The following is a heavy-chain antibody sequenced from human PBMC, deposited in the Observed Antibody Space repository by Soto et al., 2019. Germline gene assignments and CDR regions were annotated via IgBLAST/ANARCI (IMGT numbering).Heavy chain of an antibody. Sequence: SETLSLTCTVSGGSISSYYWSWIRQPPGKGLEWIGYIYSSGSTNYNPSLKSRVTISVDTSKNQFSLKLSSVTAADTAVYYCARWGNNLDPWGQGTLVTVSS. CDR1: GGSISSYY. D-gene: IGHD3-16*01. CDR2: IYSSGST. J-gene: IGHJ5*02. CDR3: ARWGNNLDP. V-gene: IGHV4-59*12.